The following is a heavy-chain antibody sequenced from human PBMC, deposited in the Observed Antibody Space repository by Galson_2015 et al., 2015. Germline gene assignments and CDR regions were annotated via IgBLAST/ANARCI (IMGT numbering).Heavy chain of an antibody. D-gene: IGHD3-9*01. V-gene: IGHV3-33*01. Sequence: SLRLSCAASGFTFSSYGMHWVRQAPGKGLEWVAVIWYDGSNKYYADSVKGRFTISRDNSKNTLYLQMNSLRAEDTAVYYCARAPIRYFDWEQGYDAFDIWGQGTMVTVSS. CDR2: IWYDGSNK. CDR1: GFTFSSYG. J-gene: IGHJ3*02. CDR3: ARAPIRYFDWEQGYDAFDI.